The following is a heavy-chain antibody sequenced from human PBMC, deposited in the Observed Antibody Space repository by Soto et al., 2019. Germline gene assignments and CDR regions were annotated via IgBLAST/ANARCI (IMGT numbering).Heavy chain of an antibody. V-gene: IGHV3-53*01. CDR3: ASGYHPHPVDY. CDR1: GFTVSSNY. Sequence: PGGSLRLSCAASGFTVSSNYMSWVRQAPGKGLEWVSVIYSGGSTYYADSVKGRFTIPRDNSKNTLYLQMNSLRAEDTAVYYCASGYHPHPVDYWGQGTLVTVSS. J-gene: IGHJ4*02. D-gene: IGHD3-22*01. CDR2: IYSGGST.